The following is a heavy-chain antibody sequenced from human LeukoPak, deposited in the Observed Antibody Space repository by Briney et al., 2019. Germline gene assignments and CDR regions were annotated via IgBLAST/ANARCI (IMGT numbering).Heavy chain of an antibody. CDR3: ARTEESGYSYGYFGYYYYMDV. V-gene: IGHV4-61*05. Sequence: PSETLSLTCTVSGDSINTNIYYWGWIRQPPGKGLEWIGYIYYSGSTNYNPSLKSRVTISVDTSKNQFSLKLSSVTAADTAVYYCARTEESGYSYGYFGYYYYMDVWGKGTTVTVSS. J-gene: IGHJ6*03. CDR2: IYYSGST. D-gene: IGHD5-18*01. CDR1: GDSINTNIYY.